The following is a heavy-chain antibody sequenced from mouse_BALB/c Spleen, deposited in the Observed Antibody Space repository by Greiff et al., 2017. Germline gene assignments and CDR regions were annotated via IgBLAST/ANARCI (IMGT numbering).Heavy chain of an antibody. V-gene: IGHV1-87*01. J-gene: IGHJ2*01. CDR1: GYTFTSYW. CDR3: AYGRFDY. D-gene: IGHD1-1*01. Sequence: VQLQQSGAELARPGASVKLSCKASGYTFTSYWMQWVKQRPGQGLEWIGAIYPGDGDTRYTQKFKGKATLTADKSSSTAYMQLSSLASEDAAVYYCAYGRFDYWGQGTTLTVSS. CDR2: IYPGDGDT.